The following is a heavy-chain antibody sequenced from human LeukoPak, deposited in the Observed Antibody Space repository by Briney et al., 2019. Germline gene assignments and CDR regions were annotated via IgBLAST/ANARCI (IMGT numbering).Heavy chain of an antibody. CDR3: AAPYFMVHDAFDI. J-gene: IGHJ3*02. D-gene: IGHD2/OR15-2a*01. V-gene: IGHV4-61*01. Sequence: PSETLSLTCTVSGGSVSSGSYYWSWIRQPPGKGLEWIGYIYYSGSTNYNPSLKSRVTISVDTSKNQFSLKLSSVTAADTAVYYCAAPYFMVHDAFDIWGQGTMVTVSS. CDR1: GGSVSSGSYY. CDR2: IYYSGST.